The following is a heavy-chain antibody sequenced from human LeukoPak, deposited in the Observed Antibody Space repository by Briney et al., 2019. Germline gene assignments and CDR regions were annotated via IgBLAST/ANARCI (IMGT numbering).Heavy chain of an antibody. CDR1: GGSISSGGYS. J-gene: IGHJ6*03. D-gene: IGHD3-3*01. CDR3: ARVVDTYYDFWSGYWGGDYYYYYMDV. CDR2: IYDSGST. V-gene: IGHV4-30-4*07. Sequence: PSETLSLTCAVSGGSISSGGYSWSWIRQPPVKGLEWIGYIYDSGSTYYNPSLKSRVTISVDTSKNQFSLKLSSVTAADTAVYYCARVVDTYYDFWSGYWGGDYYYYYMDVWGKGTTVTVSS.